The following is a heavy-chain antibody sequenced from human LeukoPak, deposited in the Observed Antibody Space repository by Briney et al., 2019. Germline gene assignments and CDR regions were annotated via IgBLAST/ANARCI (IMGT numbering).Heavy chain of an antibody. J-gene: IGHJ4*02. CDR2: ISGSGGST. V-gene: IGHV3-23*01. D-gene: IGHD6-19*01. CDR3: AKYQGAVAGTLPYFDY. CDR1: GFTFSSYA. Sequence: PGGSLRLSCAASGFTFSSYAMSWVRQAPGKGLEWVSAISGSGGSTYYADSVKGRFTISRDNSKNTLYLQMNSLRAEDTAVYYCAKYQGAVAGTLPYFDYWGQGTLVTVSS.